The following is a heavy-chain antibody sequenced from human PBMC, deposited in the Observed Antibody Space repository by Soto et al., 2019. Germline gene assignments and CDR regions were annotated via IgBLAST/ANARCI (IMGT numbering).Heavy chain of an antibody. CDR1: GGSISSSSYY. CDR3: ARLGAYYQAMDS. CDR2: IYYAGTT. V-gene: IGHV4-61*05. J-gene: IGHJ1*01. Sequence: PSETLSLTCTVSGGSISSSSYYWGWIRQPPGKGLEWIGYIYYAGTTTYNPSLQSRVSISLDTSKNEASLKLTSVTAADTAVYFCARLGAYYQAMDSWGQGTLVTVSS. D-gene: IGHD3-22*01.